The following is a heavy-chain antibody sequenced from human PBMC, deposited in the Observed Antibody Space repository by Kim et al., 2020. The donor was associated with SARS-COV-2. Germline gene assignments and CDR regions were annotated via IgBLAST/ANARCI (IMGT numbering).Heavy chain of an antibody. J-gene: IGHJ4*02. CDR3: VKEAGRSGSFSRFDL. D-gene: IGHD3-22*01. V-gene: IGHV3-23*01. CDR1: EVTFSIFA. Sequence: GGSLRLSCAASEVTFSIFAMNWVRLAPGKGLEWVAGISASGGTANYADSVKGRFTISRDNSKNTLFLQMNTLGADDTALYYCVKEAGRSGSFSRFDLWGQGTRVTVSS. CDR2: ISASGGTA.